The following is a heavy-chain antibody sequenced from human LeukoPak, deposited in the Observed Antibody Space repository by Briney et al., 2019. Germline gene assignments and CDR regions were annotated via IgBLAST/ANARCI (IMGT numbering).Heavy chain of an antibody. Sequence: GASVKVSCKASGYTFTSYDINWVRQATGQGLEWMGWMNPNSGNTGYAQKFQGRVTMTRNTSISTAYMELSSLRSEDTAVYYCARDVGYSYGYDFDYWGQGTLVTVSS. CDR3: ARDVGYSYGYDFDY. J-gene: IGHJ4*02. CDR1: GYTFTSYD. V-gene: IGHV1-8*01. CDR2: MNPNSGNT. D-gene: IGHD5-18*01.